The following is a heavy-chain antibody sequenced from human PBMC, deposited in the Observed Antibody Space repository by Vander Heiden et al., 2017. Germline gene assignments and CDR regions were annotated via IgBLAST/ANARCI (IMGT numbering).Heavy chain of an antibody. Sequence: QVQLVQSGSEVKKPGSSVKVSCKASGGTFSNYAIPWVRQAPGQGLEWMGGIIPVFGTANYAQKFQGRVTITADESTSTAYMELSSLRSEDTAVYYCARDQSSHGSGTYYNSYYFDYWGPGTLVTVSS. V-gene: IGHV1-69*01. D-gene: IGHD3-10*01. CDR1: GGTFSNYA. J-gene: IGHJ4*02. CDR2: IIPVFGTA. CDR3: ARDQSSHGSGTYYNSYYFDY.